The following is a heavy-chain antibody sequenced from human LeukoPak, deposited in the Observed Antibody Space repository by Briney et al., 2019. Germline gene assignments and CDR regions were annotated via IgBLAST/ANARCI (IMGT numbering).Heavy chain of an antibody. D-gene: IGHD3-10*01. J-gene: IGHJ6*02. CDR3: ARHSSPYGSNYGMDV. CDR2: IYPGDSDT. V-gene: IGHV5-51*01. CDR1: GYSFTSYW. Sequence: GESLKISCKGSGYSFTSYWIGWVRQMPGKGLEWMGNIYPGDSDTRYSPSFQGQVTISADKSINTAYLQWSSLKASDAAMYYCARHSSPYGSNYGMDVWGQGTTVTVSS.